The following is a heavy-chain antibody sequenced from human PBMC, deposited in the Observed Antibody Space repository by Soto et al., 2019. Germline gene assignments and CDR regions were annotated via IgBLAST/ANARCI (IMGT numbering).Heavy chain of an antibody. CDR2: INAGNGNT. CDR3: ARSSGWYVWFDP. J-gene: IGHJ5*02. V-gene: IGHV1-3*05. D-gene: IGHD6-13*01. CDR1: GYTFTSYA. Sequence: QVQLVQSGAEEKKPGASVKVSCKASGYTFTSYAMHWVRQAPGQRLEWMGWINAGNGNTKYSEKFQGRVTITRDTSATTANTELSSRRSEDTAVYYCARSSGWYVWFDPWGQGTLVTVSS.